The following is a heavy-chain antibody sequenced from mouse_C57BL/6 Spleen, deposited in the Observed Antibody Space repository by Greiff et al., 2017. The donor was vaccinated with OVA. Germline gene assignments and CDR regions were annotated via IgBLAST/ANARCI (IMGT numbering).Heavy chain of an antibody. J-gene: IGHJ1*03. CDR2: ISSGGDYI. CDR3: TRDRGTTVPRYFDV. D-gene: IGHD1-1*01. CDR1: GFTFSSYA. V-gene: IGHV5-9-1*02. Sequence: EVQLVESGEGLVKPGGSLKLSCAASGFTFSSYAMSWVRQTPEKRLEWVAYISSGGDYIYYAAPVKGRFTISRDNARNTLYLQMSSLKSEDTAMYYCTRDRGTTVPRYFDVWGTGTTVTVSS.